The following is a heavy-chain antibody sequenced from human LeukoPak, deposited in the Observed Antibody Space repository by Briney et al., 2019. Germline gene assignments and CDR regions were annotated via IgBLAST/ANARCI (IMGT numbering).Heavy chain of an antibody. CDR1: GGTFSSYA. CDR2: IIPILGIA. CDR3: ARGQRITYYYDSSGYFSDY. V-gene: IGHV1-69*04. Sequence: ASVKVSCKASGGTFSSYAISWVRQAPGQGLEWMGRIIPILGIANYAQKFQGRVTITADKSTSTAYMELSSLRSEDTAVYYCARGQRITYYYDSSGYFSDYWGQGTLVTVSS. D-gene: IGHD3-22*01. J-gene: IGHJ4*02.